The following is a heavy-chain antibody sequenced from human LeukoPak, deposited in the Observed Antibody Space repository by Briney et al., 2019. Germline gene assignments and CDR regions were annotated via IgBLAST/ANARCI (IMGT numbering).Heavy chain of an antibody. D-gene: IGHD2-21*01. V-gene: IGHV3-30*18. CDR3: AKDYNRGLPDY. CDR2: ISDDGSKG. CDR1: GFSFNSHG. J-gene: IGHJ4*02. Sequence: GGSLRLPCAASGFSFNSHGMHWVRQAPDKGLEWVAVISDDGSKGYYADSVKGRFTISRENSKNVLYLQMSSLRAEDTAVYYCAKDYNRGLPDYWGQGTLVIVSS.